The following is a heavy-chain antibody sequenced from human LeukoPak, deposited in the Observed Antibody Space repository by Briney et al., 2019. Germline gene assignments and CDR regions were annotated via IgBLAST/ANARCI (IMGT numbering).Heavy chain of an antibody. J-gene: IGHJ4*02. CDR3: ARQGVATAIYY. V-gene: IGHV4-4*07. CDR1: VGSLSSYY. D-gene: IGHD2-21*02. CDR2: IYASGNT. Sequence: PSETLSLTCTVSVGSLSSYYWSWLRQPAGKGLEWIGRIYASGNTNYNPSLQSQVTMSVDTSKNLFALKLSSVTAADTAVYYCARQGVATAIYYWGQGTLVTVSS.